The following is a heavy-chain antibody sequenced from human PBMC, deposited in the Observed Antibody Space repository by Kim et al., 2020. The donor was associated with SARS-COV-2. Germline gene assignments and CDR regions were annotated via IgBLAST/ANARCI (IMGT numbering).Heavy chain of an antibody. CDR2: ISSSSSYI. CDR3: AREFHYYGSGSYLPDY. CDR1: GFTFSSYS. J-gene: IGHJ4*02. Sequence: GGSLRLSCAASGFTFSSYSMNWVRQAPGKGLEWVSSISSSSSYIYYADSVKGRFTISRDNAKNSLYLQMNSLRAEDTAVYYCAREFHYYGSGSYLPDYWGQGTLVTVSS. D-gene: IGHD3-10*01. V-gene: IGHV3-21*01.